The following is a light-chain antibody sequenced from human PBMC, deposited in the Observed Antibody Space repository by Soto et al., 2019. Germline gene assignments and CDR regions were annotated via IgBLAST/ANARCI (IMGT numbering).Light chain of an antibody. CDR2: EVT. CDR3: SSYAGSNNVI. J-gene: IGLJ2*01. Sequence: QSALTQPPSASGSPGQSVAISCSGTSSDVGGYNYVSWYQQHPGKAPKLMLYEVTKRPSGVPDRFSGSKSGNTASLTVSGLQAEYEADYYCSSYAGSNNVIFGGGTQLTVL. CDR1: SSDVGGYNY. V-gene: IGLV2-8*01.